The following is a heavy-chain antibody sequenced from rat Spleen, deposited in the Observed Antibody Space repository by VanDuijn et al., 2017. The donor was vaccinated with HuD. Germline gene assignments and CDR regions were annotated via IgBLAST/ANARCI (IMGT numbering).Heavy chain of an antibody. CDR1: GFTFSDYY. Sequence: EVQLVESGGGLVQPGGSLKLSCSASGFTFSDYYMAWVRQAPTKGLEWVAYISTGGGSTYYRDSVKGRFTISRDNAKSTLYLQMDSLRSEDTATYYCARPSYGYPFAYWGQGTLVTVSS. D-gene: IGHD1-7*01. V-gene: IGHV5-25*01. J-gene: IGHJ3*01. CDR2: ISTGGGST. CDR3: ARPSYGYPFAY.